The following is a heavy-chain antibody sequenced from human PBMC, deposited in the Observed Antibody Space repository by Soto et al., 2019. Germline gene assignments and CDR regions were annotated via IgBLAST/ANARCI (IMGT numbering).Heavy chain of an antibody. V-gene: IGHV3-23*01. CDR1: GVTFSSYA. D-gene: IGHD3-10*01. CDR2: ISGSGGST. J-gene: IGHJ4*02. Sequence: EVQLLESGGGLVQPGGSLRLSGAASGVTFSSYAMSWVRQAPGKGLEWVSAISGSGGSTYYADSVKGRFTISRDNSNNTLYMQMNSLTADDTAVYYCAKREVNLDYWGQGSLVTVSS. CDR3: AKREVNLDY.